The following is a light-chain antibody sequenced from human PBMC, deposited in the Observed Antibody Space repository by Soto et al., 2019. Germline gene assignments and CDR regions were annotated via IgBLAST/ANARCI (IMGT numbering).Light chain of an antibody. CDR1: SSDVGNYNL. CDR3: CSYAGSSTFI. CDR2: EVN. V-gene: IGLV2-23*02. Sequence: QSALTQPASVSGSPGQSITISCTGTSSDVGNYNLVSWYQQHPGKAPKLMIYEVNKWPSGVSNRFSGSKSGNTASLTISGLQAEDEADYYCCSYAGSSTFIFGGGTKVTVL. J-gene: IGLJ2*01.